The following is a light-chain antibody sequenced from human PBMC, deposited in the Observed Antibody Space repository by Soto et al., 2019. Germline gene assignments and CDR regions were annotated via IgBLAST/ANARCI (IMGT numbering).Light chain of an antibody. CDR3: SSYTSSSTYV. J-gene: IGLJ1*01. V-gene: IGLV2-18*02. Sequence: QSALTPPPSVSGSPGQSVIIYCTGTSRDVGTYNRVYWYQQPPGTAPKLMIFESNNRPAGVPDRFSGSKSGNTASLTISGLQAEDEAVYYCSSYTSSSTYVFGTGTKLTVL. CDR1: SRDVGTYNR. CDR2: ESN.